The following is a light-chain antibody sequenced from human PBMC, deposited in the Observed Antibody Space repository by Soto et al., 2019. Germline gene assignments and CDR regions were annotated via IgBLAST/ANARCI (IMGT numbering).Light chain of an antibody. CDR2: AAS. V-gene: IGKV1-39*01. Sequence: PCSMSTYVGDRVTITCRASQGIRNDLGWYQQKPGKAPKRLIYAASSLQSGVPSRFSGSGSGTDFTLTISSLQPEDFATYSCQQSYNTTWTFGQGTKAAIK. CDR3: QQSYNTTWT. J-gene: IGKJ1*01. CDR1: QGIRND.